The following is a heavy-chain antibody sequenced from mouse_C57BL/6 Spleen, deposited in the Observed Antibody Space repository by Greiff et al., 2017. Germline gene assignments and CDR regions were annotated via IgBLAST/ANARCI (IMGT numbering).Heavy chain of an antibody. CDR3: ARDYGSSYGLDY. Sequence: EVMLVESEGGLVQPGSSMKLSCTASGFTFSDYYMAWVRQVPEKGLEWVANINYDGSSTYYLDSLKSRFIISRDNAKNILYLQMSSLKSEDTATYYCARDYGSSYGLDYWGQGTTLTVSS. D-gene: IGHD1-1*01. J-gene: IGHJ2*01. CDR1: GFTFSDYY. CDR2: INYDGSST. V-gene: IGHV5-16*01.